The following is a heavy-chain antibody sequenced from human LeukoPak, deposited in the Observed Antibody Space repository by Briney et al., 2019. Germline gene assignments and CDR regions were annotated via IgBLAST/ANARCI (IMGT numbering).Heavy chain of an antibody. CDR3: AKGGWDYYGSGSYYHYYYGMDV. V-gene: IGHV3-30*02. CDR2: IRYDGSNK. J-gene: IGHJ6*02. D-gene: IGHD3-10*01. Sequence: PGGSLRLSCAASGFTFSSYGMHWVRQAPGKGLEWVAFIRYDGSNKYYADSVKGRFTISRDNSKNTLYLQMNSLRAEDTAVYYCAKGGWDYYGSGSYYHYYYGMDVWGQGTTVTVSS. CDR1: GFTFSSYG.